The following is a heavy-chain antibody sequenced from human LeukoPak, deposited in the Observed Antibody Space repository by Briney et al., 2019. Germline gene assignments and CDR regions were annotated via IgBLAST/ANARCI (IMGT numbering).Heavy chain of an antibody. J-gene: IGHJ6*04. CDR2: ISSSSSTI. CDR3: AELGITMIGGV. D-gene: IGHD3-10*02. V-gene: IGHV3-48*01. CDR1: GFSFSYQG. Sequence: GGSLRLSCAGSGFSFSYQGMTWVRQAPGKGLEWVSYISSSSSTIYYADSVKGRFTISRDNAKNSLYLQMNSLRAEDTAVYYCAELGITMIGGVWGKGTTVTISS.